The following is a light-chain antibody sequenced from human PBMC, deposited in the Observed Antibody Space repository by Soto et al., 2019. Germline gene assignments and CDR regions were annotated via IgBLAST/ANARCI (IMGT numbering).Light chain of an antibody. Sequence: EIVLTQSPGTLSLSPGERATLSCRASQSVSSSYLAWYQQKPGQAPRLLIYGVSSRAAGIPDRFSGSGSGTDFTLTSSRLEPEDFALYYCQQYGSSPRTFAQETKVQLK. CDR2: GVS. J-gene: IGKJ1*01. CDR3: QQYGSSPRT. CDR1: QSVSSSY. V-gene: IGKV3-20*01.